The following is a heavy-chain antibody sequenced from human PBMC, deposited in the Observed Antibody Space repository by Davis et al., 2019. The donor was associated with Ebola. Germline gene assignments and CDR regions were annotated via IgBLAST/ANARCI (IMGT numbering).Heavy chain of an antibody. CDR1: GFTFSSYD. CDR2: IGTAGDT. J-gene: IGHJ6*04. V-gene: IGHV3-13*01. Sequence: GGSLRLSCAASGFTFSSYDMHWVRQATGKGLEWVSAIGTAGDTYYPGSVQGRFTISRENAKNSLYLQMNSLRAGDTAVYYCARGHSVDTFVYYYGMDVWGKGTTVTVSS. D-gene: IGHD3-16*01. CDR3: ARGHSVDTFVYYYGMDV.